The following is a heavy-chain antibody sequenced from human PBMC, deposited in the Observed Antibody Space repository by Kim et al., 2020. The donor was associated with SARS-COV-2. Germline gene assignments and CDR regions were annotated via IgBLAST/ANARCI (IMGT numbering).Heavy chain of an antibody. CDR1: GFTFSSYA. Sequence: GGSLRLSCAASGFTFSSYAMNWVRQAPGKGLEWVSIISDSGDSTHYADSVKGRFTISRDNSKTTLYLQMNSLRAEDTAVYYCAKDRYTSSTPYYFDYWGQGTLVTVSS. CDR2: ISDSGDST. D-gene: IGHD6-6*01. V-gene: IGHV3-23*01. CDR3: AKDRYTSSTPYYFDY. J-gene: IGHJ4*02.